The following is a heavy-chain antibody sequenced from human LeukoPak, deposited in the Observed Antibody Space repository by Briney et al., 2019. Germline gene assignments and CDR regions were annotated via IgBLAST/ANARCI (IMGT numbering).Heavy chain of an antibody. V-gene: IGHV4-59*01. J-gene: IGHJ4*02. CDR3: ARDPYSSGWVDY. CDR2: IYYSGST. D-gene: IGHD6-19*01. CDR1: GGSISNY. Sequence: PSETLSLTCTVSGGSISNYWSWIRQPPGKGLEWIGYIYYSGSTNYNPSLKSRVTISVDTSKNQFSLKLSSVTAADTAVYYCARDPYSSGWVDYWGQGTLVTVSS.